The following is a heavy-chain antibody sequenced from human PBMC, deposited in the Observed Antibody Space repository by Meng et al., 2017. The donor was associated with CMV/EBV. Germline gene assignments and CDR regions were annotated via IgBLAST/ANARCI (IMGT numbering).Heavy chain of an antibody. CDR1: GGSVSSGSYY. D-gene: IGHD2-15*01. CDR2: IYYSGST. J-gene: IGHJ6*02. CDR3: ARGYCSGGSCYRGYYYGMDV. V-gene: IGHV4-61*01. Sequence: SETLSLTCTVSGGSVSSGSYYWSWIRQPPGKGLERIGYIYYSGSTNYNPSLKSRVTISVDTSKNQFSLKLSSVTAADTAVYYCARGYCSGGSCYRGYYYGMDVWGQGTTVTVSS.